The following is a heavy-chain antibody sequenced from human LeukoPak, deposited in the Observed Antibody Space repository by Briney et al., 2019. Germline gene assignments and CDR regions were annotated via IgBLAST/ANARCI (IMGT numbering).Heavy chain of an antibody. CDR1: GFPFSNYA. D-gene: IGHD5-18*01. J-gene: IGHJ4*02. Sequence: GGSLRLPCAASGFPFSNYAMSWVRQAPGKGLEWVSSLISSGAVTYYADSVKGRFTISRDNSKNTVHLQMDSLRAEDSAVYYCAKNAGYSYGLYYFDYWGQGTLVTVSS. V-gene: IGHV3-23*01. CDR2: LISSGAVT. CDR3: AKNAGYSYGLYYFDY.